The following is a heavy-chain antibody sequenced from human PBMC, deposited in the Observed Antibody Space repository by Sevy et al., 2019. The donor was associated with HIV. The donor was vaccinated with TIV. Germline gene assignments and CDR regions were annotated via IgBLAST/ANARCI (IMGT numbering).Heavy chain of an antibody. CDR1: GYTFTSYY. Sequence: ASVKVSCKASGYTFTSYYMHWVRQAPGQGLEWMGIINPSGGSTSYAQKFQGRVTMTRDTSTSTVYMELSSLRSEDTAVYYCARVTAMVQKTTPFDYWGQGTLVTVSS. J-gene: IGHJ4*02. CDR2: INPSGGST. D-gene: IGHD2-21*02. CDR3: ARVTAMVQKTTPFDY. V-gene: IGHV1-46*03.